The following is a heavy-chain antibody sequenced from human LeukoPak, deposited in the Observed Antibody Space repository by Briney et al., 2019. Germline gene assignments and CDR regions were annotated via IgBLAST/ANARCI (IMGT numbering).Heavy chain of an antibody. J-gene: IGHJ4*02. Sequence: PGGSLRLSCAASGFTFSRYSMNWVRQAPGKGLAWISYIRTSDTPIYYADSVKGRFTISRDNAKNSLFLQMDSLRAEDTAVYYCASDYNYALNYWGQGTLVTVSS. CDR2: IRTSDTPI. CDR3: ASDYNYALNY. D-gene: IGHD5-18*01. CDR1: GFTFSRYS. V-gene: IGHV3-48*01.